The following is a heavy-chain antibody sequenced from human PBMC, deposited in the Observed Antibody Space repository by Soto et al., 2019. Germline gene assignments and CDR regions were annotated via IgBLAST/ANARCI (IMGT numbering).Heavy chain of an antibody. J-gene: IGHJ4*02. CDR2: IDGSGRNT. CDR3: AKDGGSVCSGGTCYFQAPDY. D-gene: IGHD2-15*01. CDR1: GFTFSSYA. Sequence: GSLRLSCAASGFTFSSYAMSWVRQAPGKGLEWVSGIDGSGRNTYYADSVKGRFTISRDNSKNTLSVQMNGLRVEDTALYYCAKDGGSVCSGGTCYFQAPDYWGQGXLVTVSS. V-gene: IGHV3-23*01.